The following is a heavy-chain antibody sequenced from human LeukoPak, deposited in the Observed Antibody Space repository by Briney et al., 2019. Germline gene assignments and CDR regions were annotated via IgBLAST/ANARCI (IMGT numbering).Heavy chain of an antibody. D-gene: IGHD3-10*01. CDR3: ARGGYYYGSGSYYNEGLYFDY. CDR2: IYYSGST. Sequence: SETLSLTCTVSGGSISSSSYYWGWIRQPPGKGLEWIGSIYYSGSTYYNPTLKSRVTISVDTSRNQFSLKLSSVTAADTAVYYCARGGYYYGSGSYYNEGLYFDYWGQGTLVTVSS. V-gene: IGHV4-39*07. CDR1: GGSISSSSYY. J-gene: IGHJ4*02.